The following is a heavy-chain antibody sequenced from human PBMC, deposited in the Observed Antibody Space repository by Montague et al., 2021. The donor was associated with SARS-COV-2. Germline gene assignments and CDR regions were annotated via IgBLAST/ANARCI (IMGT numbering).Heavy chain of an antibody. CDR2: ISNGGRT. CDR1: GGSFDSENFF. J-gene: IGHJ4*02. Sequence: SETLSLTCSVSGGSFDSENFFWGWIRQPPGKRLEWIGVISNGGRTFDNPSLKSRVTISVHTSRNQLSLNVKSVTAADTAVYYCARHRRYDVVTYYPDFWGQGILVTVSS. D-gene: IGHD3-9*01. V-gene: IGHV4-39*01. CDR3: ARHRRYDVVTYYPDF.